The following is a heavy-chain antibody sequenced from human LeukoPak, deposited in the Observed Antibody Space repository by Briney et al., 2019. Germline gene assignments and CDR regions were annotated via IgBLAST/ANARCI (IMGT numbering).Heavy chain of an antibody. CDR2: IKQDGSEK. Sequence: PGGSLRLSCAASGFTFSSYWMSWVRQAPGKGLEWVANIKQDGSEKYYVDSVKGRFTISRDNAKNSLYLQMNSLRADDSAVYCCVILGVQLWLSYNWFHPLGQGHLVTVSS. D-gene: IGHD5-18*01. CDR3: VILGVQLWLSYNWFHP. CDR1: GFTFSSYW. V-gene: IGHV3-7*01. J-gene: IGHJ5*02.